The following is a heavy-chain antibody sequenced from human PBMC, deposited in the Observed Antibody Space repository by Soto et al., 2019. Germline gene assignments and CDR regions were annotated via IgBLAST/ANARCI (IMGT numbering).Heavy chain of an antibody. CDR3: ARGGGDCYSCNWFDP. J-gene: IGHJ5*02. V-gene: IGHV1-3*01. CDR1: GYTFPSLS. CDR2: ITAGNGNT. D-gene: IGHD2-21*02. Sequence: ASVKGFWEGFGYTFPSLSLRWGRQAPGQRLEWMGWITAGNGNTKYSQKFQGRVTITRDTSASTAYMELSSLRSEDTAVYYCARGGGDCYSCNWFDPWGQGTLVTVSS.